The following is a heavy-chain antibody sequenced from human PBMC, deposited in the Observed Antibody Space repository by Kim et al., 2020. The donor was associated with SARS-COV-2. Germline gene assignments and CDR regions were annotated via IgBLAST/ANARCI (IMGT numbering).Heavy chain of an antibody. CDR3: ARGNFDY. CDR1: GGSISSYY. CDR2: IYYSGST. Sequence: SETLSLTCTVSGGSISSYYWSWIRQPPGKGLEWIGYIYYSGSTNYNPSLKSRVTISVDTSKNQFSLKLSSVTAADTAVYYCARGNFDYWGQGTLVTVSS. V-gene: IGHV4-59*01. J-gene: IGHJ4*02.